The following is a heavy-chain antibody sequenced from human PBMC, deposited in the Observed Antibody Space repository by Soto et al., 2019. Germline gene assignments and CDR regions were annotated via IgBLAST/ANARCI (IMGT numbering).Heavy chain of an antibody. CDR3: SKGGNYYDSSGRDYYYYYGLDV. CDR1: GFNYSSYG. CDR2: ISYEGSNK. V-gene: IGHV3-30*18. D-gene: IGHD3-22*01. Sequence: GGSLRLSCAASGFNYSSYGMHWVRQAPGKGLEWVSFISYEGSNKYYTENVKGRFTVSRDNSNNTLFLLMNSLRAEDMAVYYCSKGGNYYDSSGRDYYYYYGLDVWGQGTTVTVSS. J-gene: IGHJ6*02.